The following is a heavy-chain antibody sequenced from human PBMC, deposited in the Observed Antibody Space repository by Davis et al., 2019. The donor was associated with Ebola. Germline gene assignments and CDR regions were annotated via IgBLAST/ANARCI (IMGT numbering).Heavy chain of an antibody. V-gene: IGHV3-23*01. CDR1: GFTFSSYA. Sequence: GESLKISCAASGFTFSSYAMSWVRQAPGKRLEWVSAISGSGGSTYYADSVKGRFTISRDNSKNTLYLQMNSLRAEDTAVYYCAKGGNVGYYYDSSGDYWGQGTLVTVSS. D-gene: IGHD3-22*01. J-gene: IGHJ4*02. CDR3: AKGGNVGYYYDSSGDY. CDR2: ISGSGGST.